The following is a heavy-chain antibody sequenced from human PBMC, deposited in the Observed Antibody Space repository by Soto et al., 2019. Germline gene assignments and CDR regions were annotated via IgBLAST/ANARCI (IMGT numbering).Heavy chain of an antibody. D-gene: IGHD5-12*01. V-gene: IGHV5-51*01. CDR3: ARHRRSGYGRDYYYYYGMDV. CDR1: GYSFTSYW. Sequence: GESLKISCKGSGYSFTSYWIGWVRQMPGKGLEWMGIIYPGDSDTRYSPSFQGQVTISADKSISTAYLQWSSLKASDTAMYYCARHRRSGYGRDYYYYYGMDVWGQGTTVTVSS. J-gene: IGHJ6*02. CDR2: IYPGDSDT.